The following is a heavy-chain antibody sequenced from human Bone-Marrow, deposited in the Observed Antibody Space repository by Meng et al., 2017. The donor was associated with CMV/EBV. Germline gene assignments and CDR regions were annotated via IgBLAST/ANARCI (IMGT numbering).Heavy chain of an antibody. CDR1: GGSFSGYY. CDR3: ARRAMVRNAFDI. J-gene: IGHJ3*02. D-gene: IGHD5-18*01. V-gene: IGHV4-34*01. Sequence: TCAVYGGSFSGYYWSWIRQPPGKGLEWIGEINHSGSTNYNPSLKSRVTISVDTSKNQFSLKLSSVTAADTAVYYCARRAMVRNAFDIWGQGTMVTVSS. CDR2: INHSGST.